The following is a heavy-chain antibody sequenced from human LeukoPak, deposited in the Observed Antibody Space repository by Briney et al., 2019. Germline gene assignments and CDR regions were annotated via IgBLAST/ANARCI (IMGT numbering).Heavy chain of an antibody. V-gene: IGHV3-7*01. J-gene: IGHJ4*02. D-gene: IGHD1-26*01. CDR3: AGVPAIYRGSYSVDDPFES. CDR1: GFTFSSYW. Sequence: GGCLRLSCAASGFTFSSYWMSWVRQAPGKGLEWVANIKQNGGEQYYVDSVKGRFTISRDNAKTSLYLHMNSLRAEDTAVYHCAGVPAIYRGSYSVDDPFESWGQGTLGTASP. CDR2: IKQNGGEQ.